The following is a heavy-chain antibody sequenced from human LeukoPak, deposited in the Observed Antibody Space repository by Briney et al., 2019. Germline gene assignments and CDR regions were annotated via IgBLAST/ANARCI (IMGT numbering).Heavy chain of an antibody. CDR2: IWYDGSKR. CDR1: GFTFSGYG. CDR3: ARSEVSTTLLDY. D-gene: IGHD5/OR15-5a*01. Sequence: PGKSLRLSCTASGFTFSGYGKHWVRQAPGKGLEWVAIIWYDGSKRYYADSVKGRFTISRDNFKNTLYLEMNTLRAEDTAMYYCARSEVSTTLLDYWGQGTLVTVSS. J-gene: IGHJ4*02. V-gene: IGHV3-33*01.